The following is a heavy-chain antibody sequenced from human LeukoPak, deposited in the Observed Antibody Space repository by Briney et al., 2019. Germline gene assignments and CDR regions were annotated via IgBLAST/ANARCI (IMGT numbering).Heavy chain of an antibody. CDR1: GGSISSYY. V-gene: IGHV4-59*01. Sequence: PSETLSLTCTVSGGSISSYYWSWIRQPPGKGLEWIGYIYYSGSTNYNPSPKSRVTISVDTSKNQFSLKLSSVTAADTAVYYCARERHDWGWGYYYYGMDVWGQGTTVTVSS. J-gene: IGHJ6*02. CDR3: ARERHDWGWGYYYYGMDV. CDR2: IYYSGST. D-gene: IGHD7-27*01.